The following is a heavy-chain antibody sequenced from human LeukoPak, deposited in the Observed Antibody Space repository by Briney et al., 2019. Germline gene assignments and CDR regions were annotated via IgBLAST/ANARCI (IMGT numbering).Heavy chain of an antibody. Sequence: SETLSLTCSVSGGSISGYYWTWIRQPAGKGLEWIGRVYTSGSTNYNPSLGSRVTMSIDTSKNQFSLKLSSVTAADTAVYYCARDGPEQLPPPNWFDPWGQGTLVTVSS. CDR2: VYTSGST. V-gene: IGHV4-4*07. D-gene: IGHD6-13*01. CDR3: ARDGPEQLPPPNWFDP. J-gene: IGHJ5*02. CDR1: GGSISGYY.